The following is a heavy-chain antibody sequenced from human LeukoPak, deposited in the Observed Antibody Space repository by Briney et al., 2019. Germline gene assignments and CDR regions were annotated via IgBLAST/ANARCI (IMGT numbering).Heavy chain of an antibody. CDR2: IIPMFGEA. CDR1: GGTFSSYV. V-gene: IGHV1-69*06. CDR3: ATKYYHDTGDYFGPEFDP. J-gene: IGHJ5*02. D-gene: IGHD3-22*01. Sequence: SVKVSCKASGGTFSSYVFNWVRQAPGQGLEWMGGIIPMFGEAYYAQSFQGRVTVSADKSTGTVYMELRSLRSEDTAVYYCATKYYHDTGDYFGPEFDPWGQGTLVTVSS.